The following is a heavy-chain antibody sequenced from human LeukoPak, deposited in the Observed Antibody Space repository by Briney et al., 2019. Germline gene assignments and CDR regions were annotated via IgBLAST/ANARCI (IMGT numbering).Heavy chain of an antibody. Sequence: GGSLRLSCAASGFTFSTYWMTWVRQAPGKGLEWVANIKEDGREKDYVNSVKGRFTISRDNAQNSVYLHMNSLTAEDTAVYYCARFRRSAQSYWGQGILVTVSS. CDR1: GFTFSTYW. CDR3: ARFRRSAQSY. D-gene: IGHD2-15*01. CDR2: IKEDGREK. J-gene: IGHJ4*02. V-gene: IGHV3-7*01.